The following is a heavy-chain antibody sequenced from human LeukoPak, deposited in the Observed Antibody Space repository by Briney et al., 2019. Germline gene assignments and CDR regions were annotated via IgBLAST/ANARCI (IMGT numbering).Heavy chain of an antibody. CDR3: ARQSIYGSGSYFPLGLDV. D-gene: IGHD3-10*01. CDR1: GGSISSDTYY. J-gene: IGHJ6*04. V-gene: IGHV4-61*02. Sequence: PSQTLSLTCTVSGGSISSDTYYWSWIRQPAGKGLEWIGRIYTSGSTNYNPSLKSRVTISVDTSKNQFSLKLSSVTAADTAVYYCARQSIYGSGSYFPLGLDVWGKGTTVTISS. CDR2: IYTSGST.